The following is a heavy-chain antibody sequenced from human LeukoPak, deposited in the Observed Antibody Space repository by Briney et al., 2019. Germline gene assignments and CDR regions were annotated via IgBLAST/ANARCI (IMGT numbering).Heavy chain of an antibody. CDR3: ASIGLRAAAGMDY. Sequence: GGSLRLSCAASGFTFSSYAMSWVRQAPGKGLEWVSAISGSGGSTYYADSVKGRFTISRDNAKNSLYLQMNSLRAEDTAVYYCASIGLRAAAGMDYWGQGTLVTVSS. CDR2: ISGSGGST. D-gene: IGHD6-13*01. CDR1: GFTFSSYA. V-gene: IGHV3-23*01. J-gene: IGHJ4*02.